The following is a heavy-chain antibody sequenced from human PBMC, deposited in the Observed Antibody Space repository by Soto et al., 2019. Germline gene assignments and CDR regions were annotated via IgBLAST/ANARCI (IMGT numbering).Heavy chain of an antibody. Sequence: PSETLSLTCTVSGGSINSGDYYWSWIRQPPVKGLEWIGYIYYSWSTYYNPSLKSRVTISVDTSKNQFSLNLGSVTAADAAVYYCARASTIFGVVVRFESWGQGTLVTVSS. CDR3: ARASTIFGVVVRFES. CDR2: IYYSWST. J-gene: IGHJ4*02. V-gene: IGHV4-30-4*01. D-gene: IGHD3-3*01. CDR1: GGSINSGDYY.